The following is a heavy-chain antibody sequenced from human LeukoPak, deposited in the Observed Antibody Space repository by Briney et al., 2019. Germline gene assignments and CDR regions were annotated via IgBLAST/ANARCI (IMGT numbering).Heavy chain of an antibody. CDR3: TGGLQSGGYTDY. D-gene: IGHD3-22*01. CDR2: IYHSGST. CDR1: GYSITSGYY. J-gene: IGHJ4*02. Sequence: PSETLSLTCAVSGYSITSGYYWGWIRQPPGKGLEWIGSIYHSGSTYYKSSLKSRVTISVDTSKNQFSLRVTSVTAADTAMYYCTGGLQSGGYTDYWGQGTLVTVSS. V-gene: IGHV4-38-2*01.